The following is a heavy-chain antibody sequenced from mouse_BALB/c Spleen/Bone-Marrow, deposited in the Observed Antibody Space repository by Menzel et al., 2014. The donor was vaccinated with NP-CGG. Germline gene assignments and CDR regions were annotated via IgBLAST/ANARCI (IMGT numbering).Heavy chain of an antibody. D-gene: IGHD2-4*01. J-gene: IGHJ2*01. CDR3: ASYYDYDGRGY. CDR1: GYTFTSYW. V-gene: IGHV1-87*01. Sequence: QVHVKQSGAELARPGASVKLSCKASGYTFTSYWMQWVKQRPGQGLEWIGAIYPGDGDTGYTQKFKGKATLTADKSSSTAYMQLSSLASEDSAVYYCASYYDYDGRGYWGQGTTLTVSS. CDR2: IYPGDGDT.